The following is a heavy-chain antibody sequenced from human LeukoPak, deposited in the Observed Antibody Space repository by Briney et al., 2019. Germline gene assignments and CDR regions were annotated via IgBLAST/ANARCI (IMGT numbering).Heavy chain of an antibody. D-gene: IGHD5-24*01. CDR3: ARDSSVEMATNFDY. CDR2: IIPIFGTA. J-gene: IGHJ4*02. Sequence: SVKVSCKASGSTFSSYAISWVRQAPGQGLEWTGGIIPIFGTANYAQKFQGRVTITADKSTSTAYMELSSLRSEDTAVYYCARDSSVEMATNFDYWGQGTLVTVSS. V-gene: IGHV1-69*06. CDR1: GSTFSSYA.